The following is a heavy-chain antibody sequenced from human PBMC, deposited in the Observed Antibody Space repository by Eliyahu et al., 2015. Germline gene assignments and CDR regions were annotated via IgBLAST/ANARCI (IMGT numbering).Heavy chain of an antibody. D-gene: IGHD1-1*01. CDR2: ISGSGGST. CDR3: AKDPLTNLEGVFDY. V-gene: IGHV3-23*04. J-gene: IGHJ4*02. CDR1: XFTFSSYA. Sequence: EVQLVESGGGLVQPGXSLRLSCXAXXFTFSSYAMSXVRRAXGKGLEWVSAISGSGGSTYXADXVKGRFTISRDNSKNTLYLQMNSLRAEDTAVYYCAKDPLTNLEGVFDYWGQGTLVTVSS.